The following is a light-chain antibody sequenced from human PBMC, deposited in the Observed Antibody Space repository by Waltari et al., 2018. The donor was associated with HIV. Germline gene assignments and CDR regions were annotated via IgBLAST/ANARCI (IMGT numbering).Light chain of an antibody. CDR1: QSISTY. Sequence: DIQMTQSPSSLSAFVGDRVTITCRESQSISTYLNWYQEKPGKAPNLLIYGASSLHSGVPSRFSGSGSGTEFTLTISSLQLEDFATYYCQQSYSTLMYTFGQGTKLEIK. V-gene: IGKV1-39*01. CDR2: GAS. J-gene: IGKJ2*01. CDR3: QQSYSTLMYT.